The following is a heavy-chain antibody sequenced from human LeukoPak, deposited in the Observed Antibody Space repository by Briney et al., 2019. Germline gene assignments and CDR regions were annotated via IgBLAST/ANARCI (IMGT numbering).Heavy chain of an antibody. CDR1: GYTFTGYY. D-gene: IGHD3-22*01. V-gene: IGHV1-2*02. Sequence: ASVKVSCQASGYTFTGYYMHWVRQAPGQGLEWMGRINPNSGGTNYAQKFQGRVTMTRDTSISTAYMELSRLRSDDTAVYYCARYSSVASSGCFFDWGQGTLVTVSS. J-gene: IGHJ4*02. CDR2: INPNSGGT. CDR3: ARYSSVASSGCFFD.